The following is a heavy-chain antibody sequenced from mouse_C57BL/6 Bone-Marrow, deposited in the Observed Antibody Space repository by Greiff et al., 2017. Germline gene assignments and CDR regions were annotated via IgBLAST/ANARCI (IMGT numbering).Heavy chain of an antibody. Sequence: DVKLVESGGGLVQPGGSLSLSCAASGFTFTDYYMSWVRQPPGKALEWLGFISNKANGYTTEYSAPVKGRFTISRDNTQSILDLQMDALRAEDSATYYCARYYGDVWGTGTTVTVSS. D-gene: IGHD1-1*01. CDR1: GFTFTDYY. V-gene: IGHV7-3*01. CDR3: ARYYGDV. J-gene: IGHJ1*03. CDR2: ISNKANGYTT.